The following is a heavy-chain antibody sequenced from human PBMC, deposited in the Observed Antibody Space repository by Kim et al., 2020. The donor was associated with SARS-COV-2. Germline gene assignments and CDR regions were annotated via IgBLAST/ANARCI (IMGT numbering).Heavy chain of an antibody. Sequence: GGSLRLSCVASGFTFGTYAMHWVRQAPGKGLGWVAFISYDGSDKQYADSVKGRFTISRDNSKNTLYLEMNSLRAADTALYYCAAPAFDSWGRGTMVTVS. CDR3: AAPAFDS. CDR1: GFTFGTYA. CDR2: ISYDGSDK. J-gene: IGHJ3*02. V-gene: IGHV3-30*04.